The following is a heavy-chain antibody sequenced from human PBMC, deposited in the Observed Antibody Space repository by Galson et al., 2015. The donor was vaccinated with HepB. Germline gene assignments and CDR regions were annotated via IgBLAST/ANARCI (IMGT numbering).Heavy chain of an antibody. V-gene: IGHV1-18*01. CDR2: FSGYDGST. CDR3: ARGSRLELRLNNYFSYGMDV. CDR1: GYSFSNYG. D-gene: IGHD1-1*01. Sequence: SVKVSCKASGYSFSNYGLSWLRQAPGPGLEWMGWFSGYDGSTNYAQKFQGRVTMTADASTGTAYLELTNLRSDDTAVYYCARGSRLELRLNNYFSYGMDVWGQGSAVTVSS. J-gene: IGHJ6*02.